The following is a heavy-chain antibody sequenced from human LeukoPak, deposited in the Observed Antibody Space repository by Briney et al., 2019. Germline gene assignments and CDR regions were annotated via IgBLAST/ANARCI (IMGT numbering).Heavy chain of an antibody. Sequence: PSETLSLTCTVSGGSISSSSYYLRWIRQPPGKGLEWIGSIYYSGSTYYNPSLKSRVTISVGTSKNQFSLKLSSVTAADTAVYYCARVAGHITMIVVAPYAFDIWGQGTMVTVSS. CDR2: IYYSGST. CDR1: GGSISSSSYY. J-gene: IGHJ3*02. CDR3: ARVAGHITMIVVAPYAFDI. V-gene: IGHV4-39*07. D-gene: IGHD3-22*01.